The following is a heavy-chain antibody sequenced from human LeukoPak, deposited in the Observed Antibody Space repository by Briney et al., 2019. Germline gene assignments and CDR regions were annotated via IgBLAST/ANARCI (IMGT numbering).Heavy chain of an antibody. Sequence: GGSLRLSCAASGFTYSTYAMTWVRQAPGKGREWVSLISRGGGVTYYADSVKGRFTISRDSSKNTLYLQMHSLRAEDTAVYYCAARPGEVAVPYDYWGQGTLVTVSS. CDR2: ISRGGGVT. CDR1: GFTYSTYA. J-gene: IGHJ4*02. V-gene: IGHV3-23*01. D-gene: IGHD2-15*01. CDR3: AARPGEVAVPYDY.